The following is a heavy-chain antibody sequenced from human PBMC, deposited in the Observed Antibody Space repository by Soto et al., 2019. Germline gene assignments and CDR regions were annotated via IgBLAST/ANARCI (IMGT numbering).Heavy chain of an antibody. V-gene: IGHV4-34*01. CDR2: INHSGST. Sequence: SETLSLTCAVYGGSFSGYYWSWIRQPPGKGLEWIGEINHSGSTNYNPSLKSRVTISVDTSKNQFSLKLSSVTAADTAVYYCARDLRGYSYGSLKYNWFDPWGQGTLVTVSS. CDR1: GGSFSGYY. J-gene: IGHJ5*02. D-gene: IGHD5-18*01. CDR3: ARDLRGYSYGSLKYNWFDP.